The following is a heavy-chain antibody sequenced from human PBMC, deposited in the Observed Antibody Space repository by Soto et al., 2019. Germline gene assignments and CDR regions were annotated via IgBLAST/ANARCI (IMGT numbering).Heavy chain of an antibody. Sequence: EVQLLESGGGLVQPGGSLRLSCAASGFTFSSYAMSWVRQAPGKGLEWVSAISGSGGSTYYADSVKGRFTISRDNSKNXLXXQMNSLRAEDTAVYYCAKRDLADIVLGYYYYGMDVWGQGTTVTVSS. CDR3: AKRDLADIVLGYYYYGMDV. CDR2: ISGSGGST. D-gene: IGHD2-2*01. V-gene: IGHV3-23*01. J-gene: IGHJ6*02. CDR1: GFTFSSYA.